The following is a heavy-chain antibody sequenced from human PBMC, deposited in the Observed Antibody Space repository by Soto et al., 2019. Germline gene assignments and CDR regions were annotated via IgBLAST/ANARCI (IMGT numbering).Heavy chain of an antibody. Sequence: SETLSLTCTVSGGSISSYYWSWIRQPPGKGLEWIGYIYYSGSTNYNPSLKSRVTISVDTSKNQFSLKLSSVTAADTAVYYCARRWGAAVDYWGQGALVTVSS. J-gene: IGHJ4*02. CDR3: ARRWGAAVDY. D-gene: IGHD1-26*01. V-gene: IGHV4-59*08. CDR1: GGSISSYY. CDR2: IYYSGST.